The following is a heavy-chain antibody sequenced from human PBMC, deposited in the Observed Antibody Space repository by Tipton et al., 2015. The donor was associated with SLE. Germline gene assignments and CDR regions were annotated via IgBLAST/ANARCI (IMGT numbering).Heavy chain of an antibody. CDR1: GGSFSGYY. CDR2: INPSGNT. D-gene: IGHD3-10*01. J-gene: IGHJ4*02. CDR3: ARDRAGDTMVGSVGSCFDY. V-gene: IGHV4-34*01. Sequence: TLSLTCAVYGGSFSGYYWSWIRQPPGKGLEWIGEINPSGNTNYNPSLKSRVTISVDTSKNQFSLKLNSVTAADTAVYYCARDRAGDTMVGSVGSCFDYWGQGTLVTVSS.